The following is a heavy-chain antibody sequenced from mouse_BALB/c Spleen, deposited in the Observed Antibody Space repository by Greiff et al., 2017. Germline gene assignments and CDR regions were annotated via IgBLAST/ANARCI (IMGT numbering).Heavy chain of an antibody. J-gene: IGHJ3*01. Sequence: VQLQQSGAELVRPGTSVKISCKASGYAFTNYWLGWVKQRPGHGLEWIGDIYPGSGNTYYNEKFKGKATLTADKSSSTAYMQLSSLTSEDSAVYFCARPYGSSYPAWFADWGQGTLVTVSA. V-gene: IGHV1-63*01. CDR2: IYPGSGNT. CDR3: ARPYGSSYPAWFAD. D-gene: IGHD1-1*01. CDR1: GYAFTNYW.